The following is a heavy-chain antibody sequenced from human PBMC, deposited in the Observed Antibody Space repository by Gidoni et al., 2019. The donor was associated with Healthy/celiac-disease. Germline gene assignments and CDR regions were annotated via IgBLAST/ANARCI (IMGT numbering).Heavy chain of an antibody. CDR3: AKEAYYYGSGSYYGSNFLSWFDP. CDR2: ISGSGDST. V-gene: IGHV3-23*01. J-gene: IGHJ5*02. D-gene: IGHD3-10*01. Sequence: EVQLLEPWRGSVSPGGSPRLSRAACAFTCSSNAISWVRQAPGKGLEWVSAISGSGDSTYSADTMKSRFTISRDNSKNTLYLQMNSLRAKDTAVYYCAKEAYYYGSGSYYGSNFLSWFDPWGQGTLVTVSS. CDR1: AFTCSSNA.